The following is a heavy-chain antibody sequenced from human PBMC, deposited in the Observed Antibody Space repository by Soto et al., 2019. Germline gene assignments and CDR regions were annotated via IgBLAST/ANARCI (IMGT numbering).Heavy chain of an antibody. D-gene: IGHD3-16*01. CDR2: ISYDGSKK. CDR1: GFTFSSYA. CDR3: AKVGDSNPYYYYYGMDV. V-gene: IGHV3-30-3*01. J-gene: IGHJ6*01. Sequence: QVQLVESGGGVVQPGRSLRLSCAASGFTFSSYAMHWVRQAPGKGLEWVALISYDGSKKYYADSVKGRFTISRDNSKNTLYLQMNSLRAEDTSVYYCAKVGDSNPYYYYYGMDVW.